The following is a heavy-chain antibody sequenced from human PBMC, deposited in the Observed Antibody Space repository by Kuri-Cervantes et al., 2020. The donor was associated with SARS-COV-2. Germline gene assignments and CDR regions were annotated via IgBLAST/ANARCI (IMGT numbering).Heavy chain of an antibody. V-gene: IGHV1-69*06. CDR1: GGTFSSYA. CDR3: ARSQGIRGEDTGMVYYQYYMDV. D-gene: IGHD5-18*01. Sequence: SVKVSCKASGGTFSSYAISWVRQAPGQGLEWMGRIIPMFDSASYAQKFQGRVTITADKSTSTAYMELSSLRSEDTAVYYCARSQGIRGEDTGMVYYQYYMDVWGKGTTVTVSS. CDR2: IIPMFDSA. J-gene: IGHJ6*03.